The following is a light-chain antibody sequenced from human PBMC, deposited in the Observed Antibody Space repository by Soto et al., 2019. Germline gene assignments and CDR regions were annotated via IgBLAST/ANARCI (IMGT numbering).Light chain of an antibody. CDR1: SSNIGAGYD. V-gene: IGLV1-40*01. Sequence: QSVLTQPPSVSGAPGQRVTISCTGSSSNIGAGYDGHWYQQLPGTAPKLLIYGNSNRPSGVPDRISGSKSGTSASLAITGLQAEDEADYYCQSYDSSLSGWVFGGGTKVTVL. CDR3: QSYDSSLSGWV. CDR2: GNS. J-gene: IGLJ3*02.